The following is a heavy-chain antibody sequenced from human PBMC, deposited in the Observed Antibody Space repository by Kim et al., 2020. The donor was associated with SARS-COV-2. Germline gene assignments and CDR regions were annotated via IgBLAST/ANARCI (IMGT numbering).Heavy chain of an antibody. J-gene: IGHJ6*02. CDR2: INPNSGGT. Sequence: ASVKVSCKASGYTFTGYYMHWVRQAPGQGLEWMGWINPNSGGTNYAQKFQGRVTMTRDTSISTAYMELSRLRSDDTAVYYCARVPFRVAACLDVWGQGTTVTVSS. V-gene: IGHV1-2*02. CDR1: GYTFTGYY. CDR3: ARVPFRVAACLDV. D-gene: IGHD2-15*01.